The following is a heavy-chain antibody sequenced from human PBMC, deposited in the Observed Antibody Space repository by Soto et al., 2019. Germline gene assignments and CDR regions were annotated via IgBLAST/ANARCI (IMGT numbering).Heavy chain of an antibody. CDR2: VYSSGGT. D-gene: IGHD3-3*01. V-gene: IGHV4-4*07. CDR1: GGSMTSYY. J-gene: IGHJ5*02. CDR3: ARGQRFYDWFEP. Sequence: SETLSLTCTVSGGSMTSYYWTLIRQPAGKGLEWIGRVYSSGGTHYNPSLKSRVTISLDTSKNQFSLRLLSVTDADTAVYFCARGQRFYDWFEPWGQGTLVTVS.